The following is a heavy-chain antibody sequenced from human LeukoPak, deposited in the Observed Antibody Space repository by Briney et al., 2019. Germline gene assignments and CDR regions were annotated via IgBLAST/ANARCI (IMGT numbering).Heavy chain of an antibody. CDR3: AKGADPLTWRMTTVAGTRFDF. D-gene: IGHD6-19*01. J-gene: IGHJ4*02. CDR2: IKQDGSEK. V-gene: IGHV3-7*03. CDR1: GFTFSSYW. Sequence: VGSLRLSCAASGFTFSSYWMSWVRQAPGKGLEWVPNIKQDGSEKYYVDSVKGRFTISRDNAKNSLYLQMNRLRTDDTAFYYCAKGADPLTWRMTTVAGTRFDFGGQGTLVTVSS.